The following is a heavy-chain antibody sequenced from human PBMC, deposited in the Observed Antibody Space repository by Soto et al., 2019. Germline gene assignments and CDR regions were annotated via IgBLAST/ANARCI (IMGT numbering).Heavy chain of an antibody. V-gene: IGHV4-61*08. CDR3: ARAGGIAVAGPYYYYYYGMDV. CDR1: GGSISSDGYS. CDR2: IYYSGST. D-gene: IGHD6-19*01. Sequence: SETLSLTCAVSGGSISSDGYSWSWLPQPPGKGLEWMGYIYYSGSTNYNPSLKSRVTISVDTSKNQFSLKLSSVTAADTAVYYCARAGGIAVAGPYYYYYYGMDVWGQGTTVTVSS. J-gene: IGHJ6*02.